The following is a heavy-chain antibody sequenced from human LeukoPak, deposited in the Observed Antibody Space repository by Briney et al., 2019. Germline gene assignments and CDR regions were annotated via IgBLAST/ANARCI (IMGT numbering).Heavy chain of an antibody. Sequence: ASVKVSCKASGYTFTSYGISWVRQAPGQGLEWMGWISAYNGNTNYAQKLQGRVTMTTDTSTSTAYMELSSLRSEDTAVYYCARLSEVGATYYYYGMDVWGQGTTVTVSS. CDR2: ISAYNGNT. CDR3: ARLSEVGATYYYYGMDV. D-gene: IGHD1-26*01. CDR1: GYTFTSYG. J-gene: IGHJ6*02. V-gene: IGHV1-18*01.